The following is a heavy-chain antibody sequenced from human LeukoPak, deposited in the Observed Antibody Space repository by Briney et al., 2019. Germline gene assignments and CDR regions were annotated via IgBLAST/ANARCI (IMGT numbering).Heavy chain of an antibody. V-gene: IGHV1-18*01. Sequence: ASVKVSCKASGYTFTSYGISWVRQAPGQGLEWTGWISAHNGNTNYAQKLQGRVTMTTDTSTSTAYVELRSLRSDDTAVYYCARSRSSGYYRFDYWGQGTLVTVSS. D-gene: IGHD3-22*01. CDR1: GYTFTSYG. CDR2: ISAHNGNT. J-gene: IGHJ4*02. CDR3: ARSRSSGYYRFDY.